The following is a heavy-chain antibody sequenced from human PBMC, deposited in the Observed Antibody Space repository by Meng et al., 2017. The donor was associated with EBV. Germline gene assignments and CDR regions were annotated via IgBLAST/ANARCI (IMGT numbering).Heavy chain of an antibody. Sequence: QGQVVQAGAEVKTPGASVKVSCKASGYTFTSYYLHWVRQAPGQGLEWMGIIIPAGGNTNYAQKFRGRFTMTRDTSTSTVYMDLSILTSEDTAVYYCVRELVGGTFDYWGQGTLVTVSS. V-gene: IGHV1-46*01. CDR3: VRELVGGTFDY. D-gene: IGHD1/OR15-1a*01. CDR1: GYTFTSYY. J-gene: IGHJ4*02. CDR2: IIPAGGNT.